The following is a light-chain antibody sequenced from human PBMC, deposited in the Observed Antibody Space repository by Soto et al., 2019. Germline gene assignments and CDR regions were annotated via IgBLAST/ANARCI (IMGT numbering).Light chain of an antibody. Sequence: EVVLTQSPGTLSLSPGERATLSCRASQSVTNNYLAWYQQKPSQPPRLLIYDASNRPTGIPDRFSGSGSAADFTLTISRLAPDDFAVFYCQHYAHPPITFGQGTRLEFK. J-gene: IGKJ5*01. CDR2: DAS. V-gene: IGKV3-20*01. CDR1: QSVTNNY. CDR3: QHYAHPPIT.